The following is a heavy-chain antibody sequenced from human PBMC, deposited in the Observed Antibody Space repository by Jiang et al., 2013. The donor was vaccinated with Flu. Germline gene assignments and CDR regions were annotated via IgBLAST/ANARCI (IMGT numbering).Heavy chain of an antibody. CDR3: ARLYYDNKSAYY. J-gene: IGHJ4*02. Sequence: SLKISCKDSGYGFARYWIGWVRQMPGKGLEWMGIIYPGDSDTRYSPSFQGQVTISADKSISTAYLQWSGLKASDTAMYYCARLYYDNKSAYYWGQGTLVTVSS. D-gene: IGHD3-22*01. CDR1: GYGFARYW. V-gene: IGHV5-51*01. CDR2: IYPGDSDT.